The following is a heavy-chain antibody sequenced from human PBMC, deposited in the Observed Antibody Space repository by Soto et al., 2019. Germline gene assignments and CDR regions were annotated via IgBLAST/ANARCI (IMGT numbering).Heavy chain of an antibody. CDR3: VRQLPYSYFAS. D-gene: IGHD1-1*01. CDR2: IITDTGST. J-gene: IGHJ4*02. Sequence: ASVKVSCKASGYTFTTHAIHWVRQAPGQRLEWMGWIITDTGSTKYSQNFQGRVTFTRDTSATTAYMELSSLRSEDAAVYYCVRQLPYSYFASWGQGTLVTVSS. CDR1: GYTFTTHA. V-gene: IGHV1-3*04.